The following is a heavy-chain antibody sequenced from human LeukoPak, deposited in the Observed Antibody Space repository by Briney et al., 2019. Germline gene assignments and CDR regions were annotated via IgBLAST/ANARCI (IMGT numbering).Heavy chain of an antibody. D-gene: IGHD5-12*01. Sequence: GGSLRLSCAASGFTFSSYAMSWVRQAPGKGLEWVSAISGSGGSTYYADSVKGRFTISRDNSKNTLYLQMNSLRAEDTAVYYCAKPLSGYIGYYSDYWGQGTLVTVSS. CDR3: AKPLSGYIGYYSDY. J-gene: IGHJ4*02. V-gene: IGHV3-23*01. CDR2: ISGSGGST. CDR1: GFTFSSYA.